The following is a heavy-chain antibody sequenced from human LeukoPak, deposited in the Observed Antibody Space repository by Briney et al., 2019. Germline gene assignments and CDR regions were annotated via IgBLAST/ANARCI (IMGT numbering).Heavy chain of an antibody. Sequence: SETLSLTCTVSGGSISSYYWSWIRQPAGKGLEWIGRIYTSGSTNYNPSLKSRVTMSVDTSKNQFSLKLSSVTAADTAVYYCARDRDYYGSGSSFDYWGQGTLVTVPS. V-gene: IGHV4-4*07. D-gene: IGHD3-10*01. CDR3: ARDRDYYGSGSSFDY. J-gene: IGHJ4*02. CDR1: GGSISSYY. CDR2: IYTSGST.